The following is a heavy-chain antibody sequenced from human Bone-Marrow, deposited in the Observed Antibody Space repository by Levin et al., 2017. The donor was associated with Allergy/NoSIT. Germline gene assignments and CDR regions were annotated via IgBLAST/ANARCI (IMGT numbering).Heavy chain of an antibody. J-gene: IGHJ4*02. CDR3: AHSRWQRGFDH. CDR2: IYWDDHK. D-gene: IGHD2-15*01. V-gene: IGHV2-5*02. Sequence: SGPTLVKPTQTLTLTCTFSGFSLSTSGVGVAWIRQPPGKALEWLTFIYWDDHKRYSPSLKSRLAITEDTSKNQVVLTMTNMDPVDTATYFGAHSRWQRGFDHWGQGTLVTVSS. CDR1: GFSLSTSGVG.